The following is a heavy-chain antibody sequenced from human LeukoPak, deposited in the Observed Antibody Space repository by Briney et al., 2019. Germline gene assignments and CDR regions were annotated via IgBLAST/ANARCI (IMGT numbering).Heavy chain of an antibody. CDR2: INPNSGGT. Sequence: ASVKVSCKASGYTFTVYYMHWVRQAPGQGLEWMGWINPNSGGTNYAQKFQGWVTMTRDTSISTAYMELSRLRSDDTAVYYCARACSTSCHDAFDIWGQGTMVTVSS. V-gene: IGHV1-2*04. J-gene: IGHJ3*02. CDR1: GYTFTVYY. CDR3: ARACSTSCHDAFDI. D-gene: IGHD2-2*01.